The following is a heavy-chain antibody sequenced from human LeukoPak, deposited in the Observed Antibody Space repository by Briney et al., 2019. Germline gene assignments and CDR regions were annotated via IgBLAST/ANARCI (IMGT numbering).Heavy chain of an antibody. Sequence: PPETLSLTCAVYGGSFRGYYWSWIRQPPGKGLEWIGEINHSGSTNYNPSLKSRVTISVDTSKNQFSLKLSSVTAADTAVYYCARGLYYFDYWGQGTLVTVSS. V-gene: IGHV4-34*01. CDR1: GGSFRGYY. J-gene: IGHJ4*02. CDR3: ARGLYYFDY. CDR2: INHSGST.